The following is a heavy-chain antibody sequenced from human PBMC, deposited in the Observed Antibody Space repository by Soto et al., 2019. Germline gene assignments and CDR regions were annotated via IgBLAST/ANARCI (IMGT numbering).Heavy chain of an antibody. Sequence: SETLSLTCTVSGCSMSPNYWTWIRQSPWKGLEWIGYIYYTGSTKYNPSLQSRVTISLDTSKNQFSLRLNSVTSEDTAVYYCARLSSGWSYYYYYGMDVWGQGTTVTVS. D-gene: IGHD6-19*01. CDR2: IYYTGST. V-gene: IGHV4-59*01. CDR3: ARLSSGWSYYYYYGMDV. CDR1: GCSMSPNY. J-gene: IGHJ6*02.